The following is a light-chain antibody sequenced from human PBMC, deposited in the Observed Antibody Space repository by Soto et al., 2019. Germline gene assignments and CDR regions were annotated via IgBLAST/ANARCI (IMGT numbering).Light chain of an antibody. V-gene: IGKV1-39*01. CDR2: AAS. J-gene: IGKJ3*01. CDR1: QSISTF. Sequence: DIQMTQSPSSLSASVGDRVTITCRASQSISTFLNWYQHKPGKAPKLLIYAASSLQSGVPLRFSGSGSGTDFTLTISSLQPEDFATYYCQQSYSTPPVTFGPGTKVDIK. CDR3: QQSYSTPPVT.